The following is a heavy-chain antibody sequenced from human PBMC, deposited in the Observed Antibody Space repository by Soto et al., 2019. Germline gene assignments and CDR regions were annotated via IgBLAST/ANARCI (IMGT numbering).Heavy chain of an antibody. CDR1: GGSISSSSYY. V-gene: IGHV4-39*01. J-gene: IGHJ4*02. CDR3: ARGYSGYGLRGY. CDR2: IYYSGST. Sequence: SETLSLTCTVSGGSISSSSYYWGWIRQPPGKGLEWIGSIYYSGSTYYNPSLKSRVTISVDTSKNQFSLKLSSVTAANTAVYYCARGYSGYGLRGYWGQGTLVTVSS. D-gene: IGHD5-12*01.